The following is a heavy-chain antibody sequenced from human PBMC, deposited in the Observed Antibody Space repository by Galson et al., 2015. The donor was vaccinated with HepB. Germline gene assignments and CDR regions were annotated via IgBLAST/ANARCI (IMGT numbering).Heavy chain of an antibody. CDR3: ARAPSSSGPWGY. Sequence: SVKVSCKASGGTFSSYTISWVRQAPGQGLEWMGRIIPILGIANYAQKFQGRVTITADKSTSTAYMELSSLRSEDTAVYYCARAPSSSGPWGYWGQGTLVTVSS. CDR1: GGTFSSYT. CDR2: IIPILGIA. V-gene: IGHV1-69*02. J-gene: IGHJ4*02. D-gene: IGHD3-22*01.